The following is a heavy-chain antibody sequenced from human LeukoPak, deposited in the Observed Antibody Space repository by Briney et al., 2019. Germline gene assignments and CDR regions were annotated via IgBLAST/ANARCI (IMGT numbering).Heavy chain of an antibody. V-gene: IGHV5-10-1*01. Sequence: GESLKISRKGSGYTFTGYYITWVRQMPGKGLEWMGRIDPTDSSNNYSPSFEGHVTISADKSTSTVYLQWSSLKASDTAIYYCARRKKFDSWGQGTLVTVSS. CDR3: ARRKKFDS. CDR2: IDPTDSSN. J-gene: IGHJ4*02. D-gene: IGHD2-21*01. CDR1: GYTFTGYY.